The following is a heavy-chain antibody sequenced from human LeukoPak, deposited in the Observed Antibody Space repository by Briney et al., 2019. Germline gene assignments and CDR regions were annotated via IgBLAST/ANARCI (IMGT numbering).Heavy chain of an antibody. J-gene: IGHJ4*02. Sequence: PGGSLRLSCAASGFTFSSYSMNWVRQAPGKGLEWVSSISSSSSYIYYAYSVKGRFTISRDNAKNSLNLQMNSLRAEDTAVYYCARDYGNPRHFDYWGQGTLVTVSS. CDR2: ISSSSSYI. CDR3: ARDYGNPRHFDY. CDR1: GFTFSSYS. V-gene: IGHV3-21*01. D-gene: IGHD4-11*01.